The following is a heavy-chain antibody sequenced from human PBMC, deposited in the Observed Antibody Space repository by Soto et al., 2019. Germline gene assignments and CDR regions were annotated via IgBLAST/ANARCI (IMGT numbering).Heavy chain of an antibody. V-gene: IGHV4-30-4*01. J-gene: IGHJ5*02. CDR1: GGSISSGDYY. CDR3: AGARLELRNNWFDP. CDR2: IYYSGST. D-gene: IGHD1-7*01. Sequence: QVQLQESGPGLVKPSQTLSLTCTVSGGSISSGDYYWSWIRQPPGKGLEWIGYIYYSGSTYYNPSLKSRVTXXVXTXXNQFSLKLSSVTAADTAVYYCAGARLELRNNWFDPWGQGTLVTVSS.